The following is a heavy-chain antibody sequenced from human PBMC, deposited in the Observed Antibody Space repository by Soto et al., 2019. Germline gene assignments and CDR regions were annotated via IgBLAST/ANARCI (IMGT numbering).Heavy chain of an antibody. J-gene: IGHJ4*02. D-gene: IGHD5-12*01. CDR3: ARSSSGYDFDY. CDR1: GGTFSSYT. V-gene: IGHV1-69*02. Sequence: ASVKVSCKASGGTFSSYTISWVRQAPGQGLEWMGRIIPILDIANYAQKFQGRVTITADKSTSTAYMELSSLRSEDTAVYYCARSSSGYDFDYWGQGTLVTVSS. CDR2: IIPILDIA.